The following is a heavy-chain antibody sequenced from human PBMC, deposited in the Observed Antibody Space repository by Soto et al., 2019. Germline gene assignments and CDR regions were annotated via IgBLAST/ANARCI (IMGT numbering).Heavy chain of an antibody. V-gene: IGHV1-2*02. Sequence: ASVKVSCKASGYTFTGHYMHWARQAPGQGLEWMGWITPNSGITNYAQKFQGRVTMTRDTYISKAYMELSRLTADDTAVYLCAKDKGDLVNFDHWGQGTPVTVSS. D-gene: IGHD2-21*02. CDR3: AKDKGDLVNFDH. CDR1: GYTFTGHY. CDR2: ITPNSGIT. J-gene: IGHJ5*02.